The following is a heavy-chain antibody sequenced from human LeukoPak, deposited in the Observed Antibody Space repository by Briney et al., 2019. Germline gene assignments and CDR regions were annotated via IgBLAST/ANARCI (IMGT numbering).Heavy chain of an antibody. Sequence: SETLSLTCTVSGGSISRSSYYWGWIPQPPGKGLDCIGSMYSSGSTYYNPSLKSRVTISVDTSKNQFSLNLRSVTAADTAVYYCARSWRAQLTDAFDIWGQGTMVTVSS. CDR1: GGSISRSSYY. CDR2: MYSSGST. D-gene: IGHD1-1*01. CDR3: ARSWRAQLTDAFDI. J-gene: IGHJ3*02. V-gene: IGHV4-39*01.